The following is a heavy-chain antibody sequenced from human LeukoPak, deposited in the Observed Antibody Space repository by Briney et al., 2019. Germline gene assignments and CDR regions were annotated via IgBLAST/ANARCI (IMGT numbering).Heavy chain of an antibody. J-gene: IGHJ4*02. CDR2: ISRGGSTV. D-gene: IGHD4-11*01. Sequence: GGSLRLSCAASGFTFSSYSMSWVRQAPGKGLEWVSYISRGGSTVYYADSAKGRFTISRDNAKNSLYLQMNSLRAEDTAVYYCARSPDYGNYGDYFDYWGQGTLVTVSS. CDR3: ARSPDYGNYGDYFDY. CDR1: GFTFSSYS. V-gene: IGHV3-48*04.